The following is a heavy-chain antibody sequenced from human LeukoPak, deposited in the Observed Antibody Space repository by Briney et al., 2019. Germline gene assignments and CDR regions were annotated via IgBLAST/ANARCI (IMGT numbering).Heavy chain of an antibody. V-gene: IGHV4-59*01. D-gene: IGHD6-19*01. CDR3: ARGAGLFDY. CDR2: IYYTGST. CDR1: VGSISSYY. Sequence: SETLSLTCTVSVGSISSYYWSWIRQPPGKGLEWIGYIYYTGSTNYNPSLKSRVTISVDTSKNQFSLKLSSVTAADTAVYYCARGAGLFDYRGQGTQVTVSS. J-gene: IGHJ4*02.